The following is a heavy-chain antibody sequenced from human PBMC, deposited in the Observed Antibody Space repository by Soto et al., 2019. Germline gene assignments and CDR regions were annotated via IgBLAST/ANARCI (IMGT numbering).Heavy chain of an antibody. CDR2: MNPNSGNT. J-gene: IGHJ5*02. CDR1: GYTFTRYD. CDR3: ARGVHDILTGYYWFDP. V-gene: IGHV1-8*01. Sequence: XVMVSCKASGYTFTRYDINWVRQATGQGLEWMGWMNPNSGNTGYAQKFQGRVTMTRNTSISTAYMELSSLRSEDTAVYYCARGVHDILTGYYWFDPWGQGTLVTVSS. D-gene: IGHD3-9*01.